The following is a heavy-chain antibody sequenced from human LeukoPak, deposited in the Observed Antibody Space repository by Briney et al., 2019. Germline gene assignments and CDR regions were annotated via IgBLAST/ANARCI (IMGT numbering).Heavy chain of an antibody. CDR2: INPNSGGT. J-gene: IGHJ4*02. Sequence: VASVKVSCKASGYTFTGYYMHWVRQAPGQGLEWMGWINPNSGGTNYAQKFQGRVTMTRDTSISTAYMELSRLRSEDTAVYYCARVGYYDSSGYYSYWGQGTLVTVSS. CDR3: ARVGYYDSSGYYSY. CDR1: GYTFTGYY. V-gene: IGHV1-2*02. D-gene: IGHD3-22*01.